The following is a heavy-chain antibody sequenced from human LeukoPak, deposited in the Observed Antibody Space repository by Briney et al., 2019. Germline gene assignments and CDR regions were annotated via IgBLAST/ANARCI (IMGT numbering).Heavy chain of an antibody. CDR2: IKQDGSEK. D-gene: IGHD6-6*01. J-gene: IGHJ4*02. CDR1: GFTFTHSW. V-gene: IGHV3-7*01. Sequence: GGSLRLSCAASGFTFTHSWMSWVRQAPGKGLEWVANIKQDGSEKYYVDSVEGRFTISRDNAKNSVSVQMNSLRGEDTAVYYCVRALGSSSADYWGQGTLVTVSS. CDR3: VRALGSSSADY.